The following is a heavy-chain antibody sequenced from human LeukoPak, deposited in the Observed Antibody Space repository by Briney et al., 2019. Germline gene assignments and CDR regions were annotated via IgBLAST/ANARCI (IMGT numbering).Heavy chain of an antibody. CDR2: ISGSGGST. CDR1: GFTFSSYA. CDR3: AKGGYDILTGYYDY. V-gene: IGHV3-23*01. D-gene: IGHD3-9*01. J-gene: IGHJ4*02. Sequence: GGSLRLSCAASGFTFSSYAMSWVRQAPGKGLEWVSAISGSGGSTYYVDSVKGRFTISRDNSKNTLYLQMNSLRAEDTAVYYCAKGGYDILTGYYDYWGQGTLVTVSS.